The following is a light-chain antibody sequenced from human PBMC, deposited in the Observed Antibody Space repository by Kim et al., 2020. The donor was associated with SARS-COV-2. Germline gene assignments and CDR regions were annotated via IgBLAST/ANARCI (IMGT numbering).Light chain of an antibody. CDR3: QQSYHSPLT. CDR2: AAS. J-gene: IGKJ3*01. CDR1: QSISSH. Sequence: DILMTQSPSSLSASVGDRVTITCRTTQSISSHLNWFQQKPGRAPKRLISAASTLQAGVPSRFSGSGSETDFTLTISSLQPEDVGTYYCQQSYHSPLTFGPGTKVDIK. V-gene: IGKV1-39*01.